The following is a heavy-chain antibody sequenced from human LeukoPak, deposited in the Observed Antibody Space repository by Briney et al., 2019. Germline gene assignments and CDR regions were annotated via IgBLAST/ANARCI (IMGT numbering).Heavy chain of an antibody. CDR2: ISWNSGSI. V-gene: IGHV3-9*01. J-gene: IGHJ4*02. CDR1: GFTFDDYA. CDR3: AKMSGSGSYKG. D-gene: IGHD3-10*01. Sequence: PGGTLRLSCAASGFTFDDYAMHWVRQAPGKGLEWVSGISWNSGSIGYADSVKGRFTISRDNAKNSLYLQMNSLRAEDTALYYCAKMSGSGSYKGWGQGTLVTVSS.